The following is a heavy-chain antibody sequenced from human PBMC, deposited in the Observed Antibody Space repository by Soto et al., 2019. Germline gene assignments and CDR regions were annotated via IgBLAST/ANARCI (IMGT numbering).Heavy chain of an antibody. CDR3: ARDRDCGGDCYGYFDY. CDR1: GGSISSSSYY. V-gene: IGHV4-39*07. Sequence: PSETLSLTCTVSGGSISSSSYYWGWIRQPPGKGLEWIGSIYYSGSTYYNPSLKSRVTISVDTSKNQFSLKLSSVTAADTAVYYCARDRDCGGDCYGYFDYWGQGTLVTVSS. J-gene: IGHJ4*02. D-gene: IGHD2-21*01. CDR2: IYYSGST.